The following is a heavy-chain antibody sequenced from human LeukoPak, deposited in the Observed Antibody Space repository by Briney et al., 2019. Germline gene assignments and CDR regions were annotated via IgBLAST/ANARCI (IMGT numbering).Heavy chain of an antibody. D-gene: IGHD3-22*01. Sequence: GGSLRLSCAASGFIFSSYAMPWVRQAPGKGLEWVAVISYDGSNKYYADSVKGRFTIPRDNSKNTLYLQMNSLRAEDTAVYYCAKEPTYYYDSSGYSYFDYWGQGTLVTVSS. CDR1: GFIFSSYA. V-gene: IGHV3-30-3*01. CDR2: ISYDGSNK. J-gene: IGHJ4*02. CDR3: AKEPTYYYDSSGYSYFDY.